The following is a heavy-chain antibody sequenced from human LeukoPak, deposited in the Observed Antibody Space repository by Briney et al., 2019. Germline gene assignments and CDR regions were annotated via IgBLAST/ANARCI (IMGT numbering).Heavy chain of an antibody. Sequence: GGSLRLSCAASGFTFSSYAMSWVRQAPGKGLEWVSAISGSGGSTYYADSVKGRFTISRDNSKNTLYLQMNSLRAEDTAVYYCAKLWPPDFWSGSHGGNAFDIWGQGTMVTVSS. CDR3: AKLWPPDFWSGSHGGNAFDI. D-gene: IGHD3-3*01. J-gene: IGHJ3*02. CDR1: GFTFSSYA. CDR2: ISGSGGST. V-gene: IGHV3-23*01.